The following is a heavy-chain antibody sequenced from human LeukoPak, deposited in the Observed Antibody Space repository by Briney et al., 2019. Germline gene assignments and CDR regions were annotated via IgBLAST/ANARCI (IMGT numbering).Heavy chain of an antibody. Sequence: GGSLRLSCAASGFTFTNFWMIWVRQAPGKGLQWVANINEDGSVKYYVGSVEGGFTISRDNAKNSVYLQMNSLRGEDTGVYYCASSNYSSSSSWGQGTLVTVSS. CDR2: INEDGSVK. J-gene: IGHJ5*02. CDR1: GFTFTNFW. CDR3: ASSNYSSSSS. V-gene: IGHV3-7*01. D-gene: IGHD4-11*01.